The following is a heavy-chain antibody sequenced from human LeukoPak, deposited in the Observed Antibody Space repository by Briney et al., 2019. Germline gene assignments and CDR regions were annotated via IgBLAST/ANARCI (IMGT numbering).Heavy chain of an antibody. CDR1: GYTFTDYY. V-gene: IGHV1-2*02. CDR2: INPNSGGT. J-gene: IGHJ4*02. D-gene: IGHD1-26*01. CDR3: ARTPTIVGATSFDS. Sequence: GASVKVSCKASGYTFTDYYMHWVRQAPGQGLEWMGWINPNSGGTNYAQKFQGRVTMTRDTSISTANMELSSLRSDDTAVYYCARTPTIVGATSFDSWGQGTLVTVSS.